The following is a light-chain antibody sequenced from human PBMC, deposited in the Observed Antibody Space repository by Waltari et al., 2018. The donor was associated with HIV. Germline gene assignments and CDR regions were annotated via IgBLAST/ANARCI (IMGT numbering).Light chain of an antibody. Sequence: DIVLTQSPDSMAVSLGERAPVNCTSSQTVLYSSDNRDYLAWYQVRPGQPPQLLIYWASTRQSGVPDRFSGSGSGTHFPLTISGLQAEDVAIYYCQQYYTTPQSFGQGTRLEI. CDR2: WAS. CDR1: QTVLYSSDNRDY. V-gene: IGKV4-1*01. J-gene: IGKJ2*03. CDR3: QQYYTTPQS.